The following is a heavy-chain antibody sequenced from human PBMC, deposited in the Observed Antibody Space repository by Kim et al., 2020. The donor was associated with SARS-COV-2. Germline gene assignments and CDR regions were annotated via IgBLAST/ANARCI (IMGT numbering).Heavy chain of an antibody. Sequence: GGSLRLSCAASGFTFSSYAMHWVRQAPGKGLEWVAVISYDGSNKYYADSVKGRFTISRDNSKNTLYLQMNSLRAEDTAMYYWARDRLLAQVKYYYYYYGMDVWGQGTTVTVSS. V-gene: IGHV3-30*04. CDR1: GFTFSSYA. CDR3: ARDRLLAQVKYYYYYYGMDV. CDR2: ISYDGSNK. D-gene: IGHD3-22*01. J-gene: IGHJ6*02.